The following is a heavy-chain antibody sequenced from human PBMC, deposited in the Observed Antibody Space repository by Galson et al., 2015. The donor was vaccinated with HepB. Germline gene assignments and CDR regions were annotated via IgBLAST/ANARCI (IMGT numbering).Heavy chain of an antibody. CDR3: ARDSAYYYYGMDV. Sequence: SLRLSCAASGFTFSSYWMSWVRQAPGKGLEWVANIKQDGSEKYYVDSVKGRFTISRDNAKNSLYLQMNSLRAEDTAVYYCARDSAYYYYGMDVWGQGTTVTVSS. V-gene: IGHV3-7*03. CDR1: GFTFSSYW. J-gene: IGHJ6*02. CDR2: IKQDGSEK.